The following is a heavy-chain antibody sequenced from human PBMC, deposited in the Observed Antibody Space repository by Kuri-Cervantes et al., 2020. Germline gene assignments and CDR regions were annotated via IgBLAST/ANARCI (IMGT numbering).Heavy chain of an antibody. Sequence: GGSLRLSCAASGFTFSSYWMSWVRQAPGKGLEWVANIKQDGSEKYYVDSVKGRFTISRDNSKNTLYLQMNSPRAGDTAVYYCARDRRSSSGSYAAYWGRGTLVTVSS. J-gene: IGHJ4*02. CDR1: GFTFSSYW. CDR2: IKQDGSEK. D-gene: IGHD1-26*01. CDR3: ARDRRSSSGSYAAY. V-gene: IGHV3-7*01.